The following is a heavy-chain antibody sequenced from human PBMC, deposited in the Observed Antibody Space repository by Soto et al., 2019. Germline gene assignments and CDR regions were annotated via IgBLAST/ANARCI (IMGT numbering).Heavy chain of an antibody. CDR2: IYWDDDK. V-gene: IGHV2-5*02. CDR1: GCSLSADGVG. J-gene: IGHJ3*01. CDR3: AHAYGGTSWPNDAFDV. Sequence: QITLTESGPTLVKPTQTLTLTCTFSGCSLSADGVGVAWIRQPPGKALELLALIYWDDDKRYSPSLKNRLTITKDTSKNHVVLTMTNMDPVDTATYYCAHAYGGTSWPNDAFDVWGQGTVVTVSS. D-gene: IGHD2-2*01.